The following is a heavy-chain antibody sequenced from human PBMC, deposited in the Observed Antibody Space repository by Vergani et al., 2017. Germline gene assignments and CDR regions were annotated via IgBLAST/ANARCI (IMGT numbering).Heavy chain of an antibody. CDR2: ISSSSTI. J-gene: IGHJ6*02. V-gene: IGHV3-48*01. D-gene: IGHD5-12*01. Sequence: EVQLVESGGGLVQPGGSLRLSCAASGFTFSSYSMNWVRQAPGKGLEWVSYISSSSTIYYADSVKGRFTISRDNAKNSLYLQMHSLRAEDTAVYYCARDPLGLYYYYGMDVWGQGTTVTVSS. CDR1: GFTFSSYS. CDR3: ARDPLGLYYYYGMDV.